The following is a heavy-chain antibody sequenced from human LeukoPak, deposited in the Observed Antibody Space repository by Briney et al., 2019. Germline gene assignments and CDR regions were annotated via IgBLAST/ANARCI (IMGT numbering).Heavy chain of an antibody. V-gene: IGHV1-18*01. J-gene: IGHJ6*03. Sequence: ASVKVSCKASGYTFTSYGISWVRQAPGQGLEWMGWISAYNGNTNYAQKLQGRVTMTTDTSTSTAYMELRSLRSDDTAVYYCARDGKPRDCSGGSCYSYYMDVWGKGTTVTVSS. CDR1: GYTFTSYG. CDR2: ISAYNGNT. CDR3: ARDGKPRDCSGGSCYSYYMDV. D-gene: IGHD2-15*01.